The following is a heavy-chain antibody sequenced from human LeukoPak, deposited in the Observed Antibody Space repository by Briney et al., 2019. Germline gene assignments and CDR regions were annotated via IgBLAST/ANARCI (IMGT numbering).Heavy chain of an antibody. CDR2: ISGSGGST. CDR3: AKSGRAYGSGSYYNDY. D-gene: IGHD3-10*01. CDR1: GFAFDNYA. Sequence: PGGSLRLSCAASGFAFDNYAMSWVRQAPGKGLEWVSAISGSGGSTYYADSVKGRFTISRDNSKNTLYLQMNSLRAEDTAVYYCAKSGRAYGSGSYYNDYWGQGTLVTVSS. V-gene: IGHV3-23*01. J-gene: IGHJ4*02.